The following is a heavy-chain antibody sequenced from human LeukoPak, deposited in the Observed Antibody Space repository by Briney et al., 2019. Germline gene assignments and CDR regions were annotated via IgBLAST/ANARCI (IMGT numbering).Heavy chain of an antibody. Sequence: ESLRISCKGSGFIFNNYWITWVRQMPGKGLEWMGIVDPTDSDAAYTPSFQGHVTISADTSISTVYLQWSSLRASDTAIYYCARRARYHSSFPLDFWGQGTLVTVSS. J-gene: IGHJ4*02. CDR2: VDPTDSDA. CDR1: GFIFNNYW. D-gene: IGHD6-13*01. V-gene: IGHV5-10-1*01. CDR3: ARRARYHSSFPLDF.